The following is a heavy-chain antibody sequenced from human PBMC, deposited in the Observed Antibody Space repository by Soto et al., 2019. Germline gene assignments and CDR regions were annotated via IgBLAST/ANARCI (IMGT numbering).Heavy chain of an antibody. CDR3: AKEMTSGYYLFDY. CDR2: ISGTGGST. D-gene: IGHD3-22*01. J-gene: IGHJ4*02. V-gene: IGHV3-23*01. CDR1: GFTFTSYA. Sequence: HGGSLRLSCAASGFTFTSYAISWVRQAPGKGLEWVSTISGTGGSTYYPDSVKGRFTISRDNSKNTVYLQMNSLRAEDAAVYYCAKEMTSGYYLFDYWGQGTLVTVSS.